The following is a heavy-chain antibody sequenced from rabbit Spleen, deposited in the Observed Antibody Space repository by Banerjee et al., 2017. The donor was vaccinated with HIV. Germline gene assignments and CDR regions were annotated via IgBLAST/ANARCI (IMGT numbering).Heavy chain of an antibody. CDR2: IDAAYTDT. D-gene: IGHD8-1*01. CDR3: ARDTGSSFSSYGMDL. CDR1: GLDFSSYYW. J-gene: IGHJ6*01. V-gene: IGHV1S40*01. Sequence: QSLEESGGDLVKPGASLTLTCKASGLDFSSYYWICWVRQAPGKGLELIACIDAAYTDTWYASWAKGRFTCSKTSSTTVTLQMTSLTAADTATYFCARDTGSSFSSYGMDLGGQGTLVTVS.